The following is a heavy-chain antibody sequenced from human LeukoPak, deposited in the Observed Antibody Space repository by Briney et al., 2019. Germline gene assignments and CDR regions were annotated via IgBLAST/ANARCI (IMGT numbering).Heavy chain of an antibody. CDR3: ARGGECGSCDGFDM. D-gene: IGHD2-15*01. CDR2: IYYTGTT. CDR1: GGSISSYY. Sequence: SETLSLTCTVSGGSISSYYWGWIRQPPGKGLEWIGHIYYTGTTNYNSYLQSRVTMSVDTSKNQFSLRLSAVTAADTAVYYCARGGECGSCDGFDMWGQGIMVTVSS. V-gene: IGHV4-59*12. J-gene: IGHJ3*02.